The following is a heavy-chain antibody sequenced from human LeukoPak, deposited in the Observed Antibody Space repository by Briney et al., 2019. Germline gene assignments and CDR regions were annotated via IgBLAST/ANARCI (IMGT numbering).Heavy chain of an antibody. CDR2: MYRDGTT. CDR1: GFTVSSDY. D-gene: IGHD2-2*01. J-gene: IGHJ4*02. CDR3: ARARIGVAGFFDY. V-gene: IGHV3-66*02. Sequence: GGSLRLSCAASGFTVSSDYMSWVRQAPGKGLEWVSAMYRDGTTYYADSVKGRFTISRDNSKNTVYLQMNSLRAEDTAVYYCARARIGVAGFFDYWGQGTLVTVSS.